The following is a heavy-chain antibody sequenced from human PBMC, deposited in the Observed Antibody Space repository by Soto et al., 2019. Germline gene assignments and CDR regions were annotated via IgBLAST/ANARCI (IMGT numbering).Heavy chain of an antibody. J-gene: IGHJ4*02. D-gene: IGHD4-4*01. CDR1: GFSLSTTGMG. V-gene: IGHV2-5*02. CDR3: AHRHRDAYNNLRDY. CDR2: IYWDDDQ. Sequence: QITLKESGPTLVKPTQTLTLTCTFSGFSLSTTGMGVGWIRQPPGKALEWLALIYWDDDQRYSPSLKSRLTITKDTSKNQVVLTMTNMDPVDTATYYCAHRHRDAYNNLRDYWGQGTLVTVSS.